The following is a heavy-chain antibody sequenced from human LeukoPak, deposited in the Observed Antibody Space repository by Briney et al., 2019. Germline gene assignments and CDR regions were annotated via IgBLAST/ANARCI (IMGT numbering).Heavy chain of an antibody. CDR2: INHSGST. D-gene: IGHD3-16*02. CDR3: ARGIPGRSIDY. J-gene: IGHJ4*02. Sequence: PSETLSFTCAVYGGSFSGYYWSWIRQPPGKGLEWIGEINHSGSTNYNPSLKSRVTISVDTSKNQFSLKLSSVTAADTAVYYCARGIPGRSIDYWGQGTLVTVSS. CDR1: GGSFSGYY. V-gene: IGHV4-34*01.